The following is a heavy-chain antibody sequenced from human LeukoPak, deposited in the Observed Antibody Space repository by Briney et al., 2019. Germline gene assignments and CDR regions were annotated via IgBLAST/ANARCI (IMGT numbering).Heavy chain of an antibody. CDR3: ARHKPVLLWFGGWYYFDY. CDR1: GYTFTSYG. J-gene: IGHJ4*02. V-gene: IGHV1-18*01. Sequence: ASVKVSCKASGYTFTSYGISWVRQAPGQGLEWMGWICAYNGNTNYAQKLQGRVTMTTDTSTSTAYMELRSLRSDDTAVYYCARHKPVLLWFGGWYYFDYWGQGTLVTVSS. D-gene: IGHD3-10*01. CDR2: ICAYNGNT.